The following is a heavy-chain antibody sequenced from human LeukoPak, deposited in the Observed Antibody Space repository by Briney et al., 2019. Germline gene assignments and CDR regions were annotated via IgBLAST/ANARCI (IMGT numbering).Heavy chain of an antibody. CDR2: IWYDGSNK. CDR3: ARGSWDDFWSGYYLNYYYGMDV. J-gene: IGHJ6*02. Sequence: GGSLRLSCAASGFTFSSYGMHWVRQAPGKGLEWVAVIWYDGSNKYYAVSVKGRFTISRDNSKNTLYLQMNSLRAEDTAVYYCARGSWDDFWSGYYLNYYYGMDVWGQGTTVTVSS. D-gene: IGHD3-3*01. V-gene: IGHV3-33*01. CDR1: GFTFSSYG.